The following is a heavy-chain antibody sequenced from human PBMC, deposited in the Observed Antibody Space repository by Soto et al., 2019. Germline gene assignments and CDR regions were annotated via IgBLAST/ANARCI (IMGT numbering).Heavy chain of an antibody. Sequence: EVQLVESGGGLVKPGGSLRLSCAAAGFTFSSYSMNWARQAPGKGLEWVSSISSSSSYIDFADSVKGRFPISRDNAKNSLYLQMNSLRAEDTAVYYCERMYGYYGLNGNSYGMDVWGQGTTVTVSS. D-gene: IGHD4-17*01. CDR2: ISSSSSYI. J-gene: IGHJ6*02. CDR3: ERMYGYYGLNGNSYGMDV. CDR1: GFTFSSYS. V-gene: IGHV3-21*01.